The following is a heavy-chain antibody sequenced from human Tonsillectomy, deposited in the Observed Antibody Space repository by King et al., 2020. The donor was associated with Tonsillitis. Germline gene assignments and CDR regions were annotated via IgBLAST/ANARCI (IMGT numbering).Heavy chain of an antibody. D-gene: IGHD3-3*01. J-gene: IGHJ4*02. CDR2: ISYDGTNK. Sequence: HWVRQAPGKGLEWVAVISYDGTNKYYADSVKGRFTISRDNSKNTLYMQMNSLIAEDTAVFYCASDPGWSGYPSWDCAYWGQGTLVTVSS. V-gene: IGHV3-30*04. CDR3: ASDPGWSGYPSWDCAY.